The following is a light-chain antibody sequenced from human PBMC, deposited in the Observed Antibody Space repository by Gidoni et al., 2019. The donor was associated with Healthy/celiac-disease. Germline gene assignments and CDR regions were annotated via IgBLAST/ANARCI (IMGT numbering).Light chain of an antibody. J-gene: IGKJ2*01. CDR3: QKYNNWPYT. Sequence: EIVMTQSPATLSVSPGERATLSCRASQSVSSNLAWYQQKPGQAPRLLIYGASTRATGIPARFSGSWSGKEFTLTISSLQSEDFAVYYCQKYNNWPYTFGQGTKLEIK. CDR2: GAS. V-gene: IGKV3-15*01. CDR1: QSVSSN.